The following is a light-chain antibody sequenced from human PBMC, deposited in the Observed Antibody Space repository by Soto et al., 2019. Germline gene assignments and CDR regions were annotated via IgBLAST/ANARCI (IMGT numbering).Light chain of an antibody. J-gene: IGKJ5*01. CDR2: DAS. V-gene: IGKV1-5*01. CDR3: QQYNSYSLYT. Sequence: DIQMTQSPSTLSTSVGASVTITCRASQRVSYWLAWYQKKPGKAPNHLIYDASNRATSIPARFSGSGSGTEFTRTISSLQPDDFATYYCQQYNSYSLYTFGQGTRLEIK. CDR1: QRVSYW.